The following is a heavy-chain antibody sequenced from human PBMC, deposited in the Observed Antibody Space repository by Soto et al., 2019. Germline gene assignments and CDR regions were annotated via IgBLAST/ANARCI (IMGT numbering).Heavy chain of an antibody. D-gene: IGHD3-22*01. CDR1: GFTFSNYV. V-gene: IGHV3-23*01. Sequence: LRLSCVAPGFTFSNYVMSWVRQSPGKGLEWVSGVSSTGTSPYYAGSVQGRFTISRDNSKNMFYLQMKSLRAEDTAIYYCAKARPSGGYYYVEAFDVWGQGTMVTVSS. CDR3: AKARPSGGYYYVEAFDV. CDR2: VSSTGTSP. J-gene: IGHJ3*01.